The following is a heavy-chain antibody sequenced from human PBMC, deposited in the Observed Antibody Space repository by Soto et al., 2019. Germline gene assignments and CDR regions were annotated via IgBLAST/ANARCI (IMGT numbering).Heavy chain of an antibody. J-gene: IGHJ6*02. V-gene: IGHV4-34*01. Sequence: SETLSLTCAVYGGSFSGYYWSWIRQPPGKGLEWIGEINHSGSTNYNPSLKSRVTISVDTSKNQFSLKLSSVTAADTAVYYCAREGDYYDSSGYWSYGMDVWGQGTTVTVSS. CDR1: GGSFSGYY. D-gene: IGHD3-22*01. CDR2: INHSGST. CDR3: AREGDYYDSSGYWSYGMDV.